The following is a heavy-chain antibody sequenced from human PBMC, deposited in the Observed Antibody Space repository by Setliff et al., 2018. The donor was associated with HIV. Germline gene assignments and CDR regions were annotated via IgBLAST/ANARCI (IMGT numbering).Heavy chain of an antibody. J-gene: IGHJ6*03. CDR2: IKQDGSEK. Sequence: GGSLRLSCTASQFAFKSYWMTWVRQAPGKGLEWVANIKQDGSEKYYADSVKGRFTISRDNAKNSLYLQMNSLRDEDTAVYYCAKDVGGGSGHYPLYMDVWGKGTTVTVSS. D-gene: IGHD3-3*01. V-gene: IGHV3-7*01. CDR1: QFAFKSYW. CDR3: AKDVGGGSGHYPLYMDV.